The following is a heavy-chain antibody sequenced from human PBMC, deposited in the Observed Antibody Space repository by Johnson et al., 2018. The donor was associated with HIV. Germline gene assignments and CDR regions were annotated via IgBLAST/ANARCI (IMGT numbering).Heavy chain of an antibody. CDR1: GFTFSSYD. J-gene: IGHJ3*02. D-gene: IGHD1-26*01. Sequence: EVQLVESGGGLVQPGGSLRLSCAASGFTFSSYDMHWVRQATGKGLEWVSAIGTAGDTYYPGSVKGRFTISRENAKNSLYLQMNSLRAEDTAVYYCARDQGWELPGDAFDIWGQGTMVTVSS. V-gene: IGHV3-13*01. CDR2: IGTAGDT. CDR3: ARDQGWELPGDAFDI.